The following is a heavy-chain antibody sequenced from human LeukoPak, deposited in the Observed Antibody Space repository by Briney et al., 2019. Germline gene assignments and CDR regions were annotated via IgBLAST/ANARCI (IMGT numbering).Heavy chain of an antibody. CDR1: GFTFSTYT. Sequence: PGGSLRLSCAASGFTFSTYTMAWVRQAPGGGLEWVSGIGGDGGGGTYYADSVKGRFAISRDNSKSTLYLQMNSLRAEDTAVYYCARYINDQTARPLDYWGQGTLVTVSS. CDR2: IGGDGGGGT. J-gene: IGHJ4*02. CDR3: ARYINDQTARPLDY. V-gene: IGHV3-23*01. D-gene: IGHD6-6*01.